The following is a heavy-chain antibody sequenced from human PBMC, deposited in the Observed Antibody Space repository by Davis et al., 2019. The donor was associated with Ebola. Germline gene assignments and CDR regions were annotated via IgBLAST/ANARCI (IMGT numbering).Heavy chain of an antibody. CDR2: ISSSSSYI. CDR1: GFTFSSYS. Sequence: GESLKISCAASGFTFSSYSMNWVRQAPGKGLEWVSYISSSSSYIYYADSVKGRFTISRDNAKNSLYLQMNSLRAEDTAVYYCAKDSAGTWTLYYYGMDVWGQGTTVTVSS. V-gene: IGHV3-21*01. D-gene: IGHD6-19*01. CDR3: AKDSAGTWTLYYYGMDV. J-gene: IGHJ6*02.